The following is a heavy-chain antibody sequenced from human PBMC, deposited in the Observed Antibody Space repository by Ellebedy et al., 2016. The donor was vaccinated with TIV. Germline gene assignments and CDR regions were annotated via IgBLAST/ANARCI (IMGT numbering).Heavy chain of an antibody. J-gene: IGHJ3*02. CDR1: GGSISSSSYY. D-gene: IGHD2-15*01. V-gene: IGHV4-39*01. CDR3: ARHVVAAASPMTYDAFDI. Sequence: MPSETLSLTCTVSGGSISSSSYYWGWIRQPPGQGLEWIGSIYYSGSTYYNPSLKSRLTISVDTSKNQFSLKLSSVTAADTAVYYCARHVVAAASPMTYDAFDIWGQGTMVTVSS. CDR2: IYYSGST.